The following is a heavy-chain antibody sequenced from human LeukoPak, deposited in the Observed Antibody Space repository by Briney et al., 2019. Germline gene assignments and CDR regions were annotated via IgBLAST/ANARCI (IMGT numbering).Heavy chain of an antibody. CDR1: GFIVSHKY. V-gene: IGHV3-66*01. CDR3: ARGQIDLLRNYFDS. D-gene: IGHD3-22*01. Sequence: PGGSLRLSCAASGFIVSHKYMAWVRQAPGKGLEWLSIIYTAGNTVSAESVKGRFIISRDNSRNTVHLQMYSLRDDDTAVYYCARGQIDLLRNYFDSWGPGTLVAVSS. CDR2: IYTAGNT. J-gene: IGHJ4*02.